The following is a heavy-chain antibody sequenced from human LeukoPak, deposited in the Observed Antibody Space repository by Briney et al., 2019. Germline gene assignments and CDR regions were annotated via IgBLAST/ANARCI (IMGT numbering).Heavy chain of an antibody. V-gene: IGHV1-8*01. Sequence: GASVKVSCKASGYTFTSYVINWVRQATGQGLEWMGWMNPNSGNTGYAQKFQGRVTMTRNTSISTAYMELSSLRSEDTAVYYCARGESTNMVRGVGVGNGYWGQGTLVTVSS. J-gene: IGHJ4*02. CDR1: GYTFTSYV. CDR3: ARGESTNMVRGVGVGNGY. D-gene: IGHD3-10*01. CDR2: MNPNSGNT.